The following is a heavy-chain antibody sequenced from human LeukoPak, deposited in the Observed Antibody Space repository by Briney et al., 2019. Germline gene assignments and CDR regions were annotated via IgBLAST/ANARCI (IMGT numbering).Heavy chain of an antibody. CDR1: GFTFSSYW. D-gene: IGHD6-19*01. CDR2: IKQDGSEK. V-gene: IGHV3-7*01. J-gene: IGHJ4*02. Sequence: GGSLRLSCAASGFTFSSYWMSWVRQAPGKGLEWAANIKQDGSEKYYVDSVKGRFTISRDNAKNSLYLQMNSLRADDTAVYYCAREQGAVAGDYWGQGTLVTVSS. CDR3: AREQGAVAGDY.